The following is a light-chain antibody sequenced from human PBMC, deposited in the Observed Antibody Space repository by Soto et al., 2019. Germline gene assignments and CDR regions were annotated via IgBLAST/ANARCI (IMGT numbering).Light chain of an antibody. Sequence: DIVLTQSPDTLSLSPGERATLSCRASQSVTSSYLAWYQHKPGQAPRLLIYGASLRATGIPDRFSGSASGTDFSLTISRLEPEDFAVYYCQQHGFSPRTFGPGTRVEIK. CDR1: QSVTSSY. CDR3: QQHGFSPRT. CDR2: GAS. J-gene: IGKJ1*01. V-gene: IGKV3-20*01.